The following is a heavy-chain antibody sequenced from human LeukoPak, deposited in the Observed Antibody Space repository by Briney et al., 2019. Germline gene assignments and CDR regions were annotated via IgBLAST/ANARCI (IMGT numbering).Heavy chain of an antibody. Sequence: KPSETLSLTCAVYGGSCSGYYWSWIRQPPGKGLEWIGEINHSGSTNYNPSLKSRVTISVDTSKNQFSLKLSSVTAADTAVYYCATEESDYSIDYWGQGTLVTVSS. CDR2: INHSGST. CDR3: ATEESDYSIDY. CDR1: GGSCSGYY. J-gene: IGHJ4*02. V-gene: IGHV4-34*01. D-gene: IGHD4-11*01.